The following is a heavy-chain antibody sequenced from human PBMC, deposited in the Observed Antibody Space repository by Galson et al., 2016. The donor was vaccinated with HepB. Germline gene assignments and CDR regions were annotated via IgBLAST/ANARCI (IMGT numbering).Heavy chain of an antibody. CDR3: ANVFWSDSSEGALRH. Sequence: SLRLSCAASGIRFSNYAMSWVRQAPGKGLEGVSVISGTGGSTYYADSVKGRFTISRDNSKDTLYLQMNSLRPDDTAVYFCANVFWSDSSEGALRHWGQGTLVSVSS. V-gene: IGHV3-23*01. D-gene: IGHD3-3*01. CDR2: ISGTGGST. J-gene: IGHJ1*01. CDR1: GIRFSNYA.